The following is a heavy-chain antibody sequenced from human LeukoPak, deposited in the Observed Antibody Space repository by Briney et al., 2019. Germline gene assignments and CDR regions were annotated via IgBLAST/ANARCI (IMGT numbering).Heavy chain of an antibody. J-gene: IGHJ4*02. CDR1: GFSLSTSGVG. D-gene: IGHD3-22*01. CDR3: AHALYYYESNGPHFDY. CDR2: IYWDDDK. V-gene: IGHV2-5*02. Sequence: SGPTLVKPTQTLTLTCTFSGFSLSTSGVGVGWIRQPPGKALEWLALIYWDDDKRYSPSLKSRLTITKDTSKNQVVLTMINMDPVDTATYYCAHALYYYESNGPHFDYWGQGTLVTVSS.